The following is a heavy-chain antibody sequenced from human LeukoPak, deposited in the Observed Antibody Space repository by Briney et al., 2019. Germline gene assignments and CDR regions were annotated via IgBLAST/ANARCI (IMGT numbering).Heavy chain of an antibody. CDR3: ARTVATIVWAQYFQN. CDR2: ISTSGSTI. Sequence: GGSLRLSCAASGFTFSDYYMSWIRQAPGKGLEWVSYISTSGSTIYYADSVQGRSTISRDNAKNSLFLQMNSLRAEDTAVYYCARTVATIVWAQYFQNWGQGTLVTVSS. D-gene: IGHD5-24*01. J-gene: IGHJ1*01. V-gene: IGHV3-11*01. CDR1: GFTFSDYY.